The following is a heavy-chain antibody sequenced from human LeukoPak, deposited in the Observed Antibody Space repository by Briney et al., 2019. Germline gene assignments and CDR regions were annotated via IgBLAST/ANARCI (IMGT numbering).Heavy chain of an antibody. V-gene: IGHV3-30-3*01. Sequence: HPGGSLRLSCAASGFTFSSYAMHWVRQAPGKGLEWVAVISYDGSNKYYADSVKGRFTISRDNSKNTLYLQMNSLRAEDTAVYYCASDRFDYWGQGTLVTVSS. J-gene: IGHJ4*02. CDR2: ISYDGSNK. CDR1: GFTFSSYA. CDR3: ASDRFDY.